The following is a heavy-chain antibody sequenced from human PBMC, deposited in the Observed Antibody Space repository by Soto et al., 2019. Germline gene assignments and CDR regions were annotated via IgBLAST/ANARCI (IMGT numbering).Heavy chain of an antibody. D-gene: IGHD4-17*01. CDR3: ARGLKRSTVTTYTSYYYYYMDV. J-gene: IGHJ6*03. Sequence: QVQLQESGPGLVKPSETLSLTCTVSGGSISSYYWSWIRQPPGKGLEWIGYIYYSGSTNYNPSLKSRVTISVDTSKNQFSLKLSSVTAADTAVYYCARGLKRSTVTTYTSYYYYYMDVWGKGTTVTVSS. V-gene: IGHV4-59*01. CDR1: GGSISSYY. CDR2: IYYSGST.